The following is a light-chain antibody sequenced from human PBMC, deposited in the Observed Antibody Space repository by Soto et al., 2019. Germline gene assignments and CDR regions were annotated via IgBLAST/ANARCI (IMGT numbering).Light chain of an antibody. V-gene: IGKV3-20*01. CDR1: QSVSSSF. CDR3: QQYSSTPHT. J-gene: IGKJ2*01. CDR2: GSG. Sequence: EIVLTQSPGTLSLSPGQRATLSCRASQSVSSSFLAWYQHKHGQAPRLLIFGSGSRATGTPDRFSGTGSRTDFTLIINRLEPEDFAVYYCQQYSSTPHTFGQGTKVDI.